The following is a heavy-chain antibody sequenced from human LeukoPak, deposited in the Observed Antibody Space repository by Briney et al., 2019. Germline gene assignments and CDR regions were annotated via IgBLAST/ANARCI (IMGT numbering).Heavy chain of an antibody. CDR2: IYYSGST. J-gene: IGHJ2*01. CDR1: GGSISSSSYY. Sequence: PSETLSLTCTVSGGSISSSSYYWGWIRQPPGKGLEWIGSIYYSGSTYYNPSLKSRVTISVDTSKNQFSLKLSSVTAADTAVYYCARPPYHSGSGSYKRGKHWYFDLWGRGTLVTVSS. V-gene: IGHV4-39*07. D-gene: IGHD3-10*01. CDR3: ARPPYHSGSGSYKRGKHWYFDL.